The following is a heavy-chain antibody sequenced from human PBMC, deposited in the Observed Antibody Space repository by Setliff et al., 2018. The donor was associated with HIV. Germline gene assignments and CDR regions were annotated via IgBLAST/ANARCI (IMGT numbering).Heavy chain of an antibody. D-gene: IGHD5-12*01. J-gene: IGHJ4*02. CDR3: ASALGGYSGYLNY. CDR1: GFPVNNKY. V-gene: IGHV3-53*05. CDR2: ISSGGST. Sequence: GGSLRLSCAASGFPVNNKYMSWVRQAPGKGLECVSFISSGGSTFYADSVKGRFTISRDNSKNTLHLRMNSLRSDDTAVYYCASALGGYSGYLNYWGQGTLVTVSS.